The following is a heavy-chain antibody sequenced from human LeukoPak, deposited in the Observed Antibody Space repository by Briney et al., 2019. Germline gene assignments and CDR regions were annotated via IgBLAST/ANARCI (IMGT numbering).Heavy chain of an antibody. D-gene: IGHD3-3*01. CDR3: ARGPITIFGVVEKAFDI. J-gene: IGHJ3*02. CDR1: GYTFTSYG. CDR2: IIPIFGTA. Sequence: SVKVSCKASGYTFTSYGISWVRQAPGQGLEWMGGIIPIFGTANYAQKFQGRVTITADKSTSTAYMELSSLRSEDTAVYYCARGPITIFGVVEKAFDIWGQGTMVTVSS. V-gene: IGHV1-69*06.